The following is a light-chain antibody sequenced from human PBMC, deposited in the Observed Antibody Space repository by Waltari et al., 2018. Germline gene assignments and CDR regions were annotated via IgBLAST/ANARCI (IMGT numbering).Light chain of an antibody. Sequence: QSVLTQPPSVSGAPGQRVTISCTGTSSNIGAGHDVHWYQQFPGTAPKVLIYVTRIRASGVLDRYSGSKSDTSASLTITGLQADDEADYFCHSFDSSLITGVVFGGGTKVTVL. CDR1: SSNIGAGHD. CDR2: VTR. CDR3: HSFDSSLITGVV. V-gene: IGLV1-40*01. J-gene: IGLJ2*01.